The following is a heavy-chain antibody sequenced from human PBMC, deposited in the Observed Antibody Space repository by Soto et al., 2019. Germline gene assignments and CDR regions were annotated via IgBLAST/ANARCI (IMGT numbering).Heavy chain of an antibody. CDR1: GFTFSSYA. Sequence: GGSLRLSCAASGFTFSSYAMSWVCKAPGKGLEWVSAISGSGGSTYYADSVKGRFTISRDNSKNTLYLQMNSLRAEDTAVYYCAKDKHIVVVTAKASDYYYYYGMDVWGQGTTVTVSS. CDR2: ISGSGGST. D-gene: IGHD2-21*02. J-gene: IGHJ6*02. CDR3: AKDKHIVVVTAKASDYYYYYGMDV. V-gene: IGHV3-23*01.